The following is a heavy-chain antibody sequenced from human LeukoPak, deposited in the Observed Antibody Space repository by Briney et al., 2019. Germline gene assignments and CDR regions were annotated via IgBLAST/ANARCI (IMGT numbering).Heavy chain of an antibody. CDR1: GGSISSYY. Sequence: SETLSLTCTVSGGSISSYYWSWIRQPPGKGLEWIGYIYYSGSTNYNPSLKSRVTISVDTSKTQFSLKLTSVTATDTAVYYCTRSHDTSGYYQQFDYWGQGTLVSVSS. J-gene: IGHJ4*02. V-gene: IGHV4-59*01. CDR3: TRSHDTSGYYQQFDY. D-gene: IGHD3-22*01. CDR2: IYYSGST.